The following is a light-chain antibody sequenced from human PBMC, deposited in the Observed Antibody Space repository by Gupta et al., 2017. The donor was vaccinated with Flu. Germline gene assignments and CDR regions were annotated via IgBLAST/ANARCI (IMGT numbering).Light chain of an antibody. CDR2: RND. V-gene: IGLV1-47*01. CDR1: NMHIESNI. CDR3: ATWDDSLSGWV. Sequence: RNPPCCSGINMHIESNIVFCTRQVPGTAPNLLIYRNDQRPSGVPGRSSGSKSGNSASLAISGLRSEDEADYYCATWDDSLSGWVFGGGTKLTVL. J-gene: IGLJ3*02.